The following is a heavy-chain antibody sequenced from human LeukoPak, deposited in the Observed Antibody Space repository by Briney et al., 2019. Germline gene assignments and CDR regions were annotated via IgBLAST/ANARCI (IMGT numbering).Heavy chain of an antibody. V-gene: IGHV3-30*18. CDR3: AKDPNYYDSSGYYASADY. CDR1: GFTFSSYG. D-gene: IGHD3-22*01. CDR2: ISYDGSNK. J-gene: IGHJ4*02. Sequence: PGRSLRLSCAASGFTFSSYGMHWVRQAPGKGLEWGAVISYDGSNKYYADSVKARFTISRDNSKNTLYLQMNSLRAEDTAVYYCAKDPNYYDSSGYYASADYWGQGTLVTVSS.